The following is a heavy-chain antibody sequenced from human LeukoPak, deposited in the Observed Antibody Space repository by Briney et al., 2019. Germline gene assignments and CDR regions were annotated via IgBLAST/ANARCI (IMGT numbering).Heavy chain of an antibody. J-gene: IGHJ4*02. Sequence: SETLSLTCAVYGGSFSGYYWSWIRQPPGKGLGWIGEINHSGSTNYNSSLKSRVTISVDTSKNQFSLKLSSVTVADTAVYYCARATYSSSLGYWGQGTLVTVSS. CDR2: INHSGST. V-gene: IGHV4-34*01. D-gene: IGHD6-13*01. CDR1: GGSFSGYY. CDR3: ARATYSSSLGY.